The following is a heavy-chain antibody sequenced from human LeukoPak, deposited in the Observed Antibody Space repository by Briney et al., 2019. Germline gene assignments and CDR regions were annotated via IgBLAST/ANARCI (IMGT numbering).Heavy chain of an antibody. J-gene: IGHJ4*02. CDR3: ARDAGYCSGGSCYSE. CDR2: IIPIFGTA. Sequence: SVKVSCKASGDTFSSYAISRVRQAPGQGLEWMGGIIPIFGTANYAQKFQGRVTITADESTSTAYMELSSLRSEDTAVYYCARDAGYCSGGSCYSEWGQGTLVTVSS. V-gene: IGHV1-69*13. CDR1: GDTFSSYA. D-gene: IGHD2-15*01.